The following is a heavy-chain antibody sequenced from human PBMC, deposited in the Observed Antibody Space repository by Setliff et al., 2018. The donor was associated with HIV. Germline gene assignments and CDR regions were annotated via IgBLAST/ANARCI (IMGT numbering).Heavy chain of an antibody. V-gene: IGHV1-2*02. CDR3: ARHGQYGSGSYYNRPFDY. Sequence: ASVKVSCKASGYTFTGYYMHWVRQAPGQGLEWMGWISANSGGTNYAQKFQGRVTMTRDTSISTAYMELSRLRSEDTAMYYCARHGQYGSGSYYNRPFDYWGQGTLVTVSS. J-gene: IGHJ4*02. CDR1: GYTFTGYY. D-gene: IGHD3-10*01. CDR2: ISANSGGT.